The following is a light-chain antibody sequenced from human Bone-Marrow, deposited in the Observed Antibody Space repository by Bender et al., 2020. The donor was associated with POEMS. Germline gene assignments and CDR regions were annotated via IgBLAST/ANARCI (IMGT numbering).Light chain of an antibody. CDR1: TSNIGSSY. Sequence: QSVLTQPPSVSGTPGQRVTISCSGSTSNIGSSYVYWYQQLPGTAPRLLIYRDKQRPSGVPDRFSASKSGTSASLAISGLRSEDEADYYCCSYPGSYTFVFGTGTKVTVL. V-gene: IGLV1-47*01. CDR3: CSYPGSYTFV. CDR2: RDK. J-gene: IGLJ1*01.